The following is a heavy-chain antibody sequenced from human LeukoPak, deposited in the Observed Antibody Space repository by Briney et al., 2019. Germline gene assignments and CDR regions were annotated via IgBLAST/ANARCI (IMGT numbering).Heavy chain of an antibody. Sequence: PSETLSLTCTVSGGSISSGSYYWSWIRQPAGKGLEWIGRIYTSGSTNYNPSLKSRVTISVDTSKDQFSLKLSSVTAADTAVYYCAREFRSSGFDYWGQGTLVTVSS. D-gene: IGHD6-6*01. CDR3: AREFRSSGFDY. J-gene: IGHJ4*02. V-gene: IGHV4-61*02. CDR1: GGSISSGSYY. CDR2: IYTSGST.